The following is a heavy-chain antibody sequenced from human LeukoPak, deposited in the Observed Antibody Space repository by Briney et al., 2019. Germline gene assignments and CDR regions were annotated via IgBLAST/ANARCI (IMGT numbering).Heavy chain of an antibody. V-gene: IGHV3-30*03. CDR2: ISYDGSNK. Sequence: PGGSLRLSCAASGFTFSSYGMHWVRQAPGKGLEWVAVISYDGSNKYYADPVKGRFTISIDNAKNSLYLQMNSLRAGDTAVYYCARTRDNYYYMDVWGKGTTVTVSS. CDR1: GFTFSSYG. D-gene: IGHD2-2*01. CDR3: ARTRDNYYYMDV. J-gene: IGHJ6*03.